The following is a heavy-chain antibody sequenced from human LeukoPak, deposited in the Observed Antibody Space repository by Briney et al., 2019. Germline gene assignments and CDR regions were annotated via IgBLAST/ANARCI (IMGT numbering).Heavy chain of an antibody. V-gene: IGHV3-23*01. CDR3: ARGRFSWGAFDI. Sequence: GGSLRLSCAASGFTFSSYAMSWVRQAPGKGLEWVSAISGSGGSTYYADSVKGRFTISRDNSKNTLYLQMNSLRAEDTAVYYCARGRFSWGAFDIWGQGTMVTVSS. D-gene: IGHD3-16*01. CDR2: ISGSGGST. J-gene: IGHJ3*02. CDR1: GFTFSSYA.